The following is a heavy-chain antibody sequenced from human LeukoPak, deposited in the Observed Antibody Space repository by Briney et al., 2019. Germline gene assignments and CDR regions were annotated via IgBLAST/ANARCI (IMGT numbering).Heavy chain of an antibody. V-gene: IGHV3-11*04. CDR1: GFTFSDNY. Sequence: GGSLRLFCAASGFTFSDNYMTWIRQAPGKGLEWVSYISNTGSTTYYADPVKGRFTISRDNAKNSLYLQMNSLRAEDTAVYYCARARKGYYFDYWGQGTLVTVSS. D-gene: IGHD1-14*01. J-gene: IGHJ4*02. CDR3: ARARKGYYFDY. CDR2: ISNTGSTT.